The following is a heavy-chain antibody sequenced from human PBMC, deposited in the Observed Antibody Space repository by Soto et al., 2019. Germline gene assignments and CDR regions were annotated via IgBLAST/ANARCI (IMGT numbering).Heavy chain of an antibody. J-gene: IGHJ3*02. D-gene: IGHD3-16*01. CDR3: ARAITLGAFDI. CDR2: IYYSGST. V-gene: IGHV4-39*01. Sequence: QLQLQESGPGLVKPSETLSLTCTVSGGSISSSSYYWGWIRQPPGKGLEWIGSIYYSGSTYYNPSLKSRVTISVDTSQNQFSLKLSSVTAADTAVYYCARAITLGAFDIWGQGTMVTVSS. CDR1: GGSISSSSYY.